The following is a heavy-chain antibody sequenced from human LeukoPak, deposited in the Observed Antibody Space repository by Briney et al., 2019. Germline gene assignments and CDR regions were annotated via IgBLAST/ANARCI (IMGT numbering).Heavy chain of an antibody. CDR3: ARVRGDDKYSSGWYLDY. V-gene: IGHV3-33*01. Sequence: GGSLRLSCAACGFTFSAYGMHWVRQAPGKGLEWVAVIWYDGSNKYYADSVKGRFTISRDNSKNTLYLQMNSLRAEDTAVYYCARVRGDDKYSSGWYLDYWGQGTLVTVSS. CDR1: GFTFSAYG. D-gene: IGHD6-19*01. J-gene: IGHJ4*02. CDR2: IWYDGSNK.